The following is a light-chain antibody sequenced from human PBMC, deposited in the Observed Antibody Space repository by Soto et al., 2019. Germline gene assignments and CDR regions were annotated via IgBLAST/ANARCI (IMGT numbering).Light chain of an antibody. Sequence: QSALTQPASVSGSPGQWITISCAGTNSDVGIYNLVCWYQQHPGKAPKLIIYAVSKRPSGVSTRFSGSKSGNTASLSISGLQAEDEADYYCCSYAGNTTFEFGGGTKVTVL. CDR2: AVS. CDR1: NSDVGIYNL. J-gene: IGLJ3*02. CDR3: CSYAGNTTFE. V-gene: IGLV2-23*02.